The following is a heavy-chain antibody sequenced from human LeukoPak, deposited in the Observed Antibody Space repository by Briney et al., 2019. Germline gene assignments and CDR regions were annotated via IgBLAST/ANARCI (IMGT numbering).Heavy chain of an antibody. J-gene: IGHJ3*02. Sequence: ASEKVSCKASGYTITGYYIHWVRQATGQWLEWMGRSNPNNGGTNYAQKFQGRVTMTRDMSMSTAYMELSRLRSVDTAVYYCAGEDNSSGYRPFDIWGQGTMVTVPS. CDR2: SNPNNGGT. CDR3: AGEDNSSGYRPFDI. V-gene: IGHV1-2*06. CDR1: GYTITGYY. D-gene: IGHD3-22*01.